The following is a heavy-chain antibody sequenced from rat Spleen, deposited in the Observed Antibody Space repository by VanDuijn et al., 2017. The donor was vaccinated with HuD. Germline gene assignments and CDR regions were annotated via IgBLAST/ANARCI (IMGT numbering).Heavy chain of an antibody. D-gene: IGHD1-11*01. CDR1: GFTFSNYG. Sequence: EVQLVESGGGLVQPGRSLKLSCAASGFTFSNYGMHCIRQAPTKGLEWVASISPSGGSTYYRDSVKGRFTISRDNAKSTLYLQMDSLRSEETATYYFTTANNGGFSELYYFDYWGQGVMVTVSS. CDR3: TTANNGGFSELYYFDY. J-gene: IGHJ2*01. CDR2: ISPSGGST. V-gene: IGHV5-19*01.